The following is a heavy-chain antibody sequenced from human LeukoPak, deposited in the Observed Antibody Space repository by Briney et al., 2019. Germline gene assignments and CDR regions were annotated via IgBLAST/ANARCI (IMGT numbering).Heavy chain of an antibody. D-gene: IGHD6-6*01. CDR1: GDSISSYY. J-gene: IGHJ4*02. Sequence: PETLSLTCTVSGDSISSYYWSWIRQPPGKRLEWIGYIYYSGSTNYNPSLKSRVTISVDTSKNQFSLKLSSVTAADTAVYYCTRETAEQLVDYWGQGTLVTVSS. CDR3: TRETAEQLVDY. V-gene: IGHV4-59*01. CDR2: IYYSGST.